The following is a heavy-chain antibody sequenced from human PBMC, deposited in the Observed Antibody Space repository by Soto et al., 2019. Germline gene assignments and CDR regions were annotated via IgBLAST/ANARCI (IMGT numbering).Heavy chain of an antibody. J-gene: IGHJ4*02. CDR3: ARDISREYCSGGSCYSALDY. CDR1: GDSVSSNSAA. D-gene: IGHD2-15*01. Sequence: PSQTLSLTCAISGDSVSSNSAAWNWIRQSPSRGLEWLGRTYYRSKWYNDYAVSVKSRITINPDTSKNQFSLQLNSVTPEDTAVYYCARDISREYCSGGSCYSALDYWGQGTLVTVSS. V-gene: IGHV6-1*01. CDR2: TYYRSKWYN.